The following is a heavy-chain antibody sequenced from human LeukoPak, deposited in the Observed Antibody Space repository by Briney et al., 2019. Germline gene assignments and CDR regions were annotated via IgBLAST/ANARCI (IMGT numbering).Heavy chain of an antibody. CDR2: ISSNSSYI. Sequence: PGGSLRLSCAASGFTFSSYSMNWVRQAPGKGLEWVSSISSNSSYIYYADSVKGRFTISRDNAKNSLYLQMNSLRAEDTAVYYCARDLRFSATTRDYGMDVWGQGTTVTVSS. V-gene: IGHV3-21*01. D-gene: IGHD1-26*01. CDR1: GFTFSSYS. CDR3: ARDLRFSATTRDYGMDV. J-gene: IGHJ6*02.